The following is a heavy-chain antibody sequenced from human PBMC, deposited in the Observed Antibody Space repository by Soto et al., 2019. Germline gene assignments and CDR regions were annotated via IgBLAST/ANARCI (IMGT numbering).Heavy chain of an antibody. CDR2: ISSDGDTI. D-gene: IGHD5-12*01. CDR1: GFTFHEYA. V-gene: IGHV3-9*01. J-gene: IGHJ6*02. CDR3: TKGGYDLIYYFGMDV. Sequence: EVQLIESGGGWVQPGTSLRVSCAASGFTFHEYAMHWVRQAPGKGLEWVSGISSDGDTIAYADSVQGRFTVFRDNAKNSLYLQMNSLIAEDTALYYCTKGGYDLIYYFGMDVGGQGTTVTVSS.